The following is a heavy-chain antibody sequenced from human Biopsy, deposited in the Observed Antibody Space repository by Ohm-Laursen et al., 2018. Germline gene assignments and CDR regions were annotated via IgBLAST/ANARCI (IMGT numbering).Heavy chain of an antibody. J-gene: IGHJ6*02. V-gene: IGHV3-48*04. Sequence: SLRLSCAASGFTFSIYAMSWVRQAPGKGLEWISYITGSSSTIYYADSVKGRFTISRDNAKNSLYLQMNSLRAEDTAVYCCTRLAYYYYYGMDVWGQGTTVTVSS. CDR3: TRLAYYYYYGMDV. D-gene: IGHD2-21*01. CDR2: ITGSSSTI. CDR1: GFTFSIYA.